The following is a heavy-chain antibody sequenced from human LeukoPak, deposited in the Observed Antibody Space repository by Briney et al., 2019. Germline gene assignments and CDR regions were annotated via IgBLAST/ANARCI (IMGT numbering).Heavy chain of an antibody. CDR2: ISAYNGNT. Sequence: ASVKVPCKASGYTFTSYGISWVRQAPGQGLEWMGWISAYNGNTNYAQKLQGRVTMTTDTSTSTAYMELRSLRSDDTAVYYCARDFVITMVRGGQVGFDYWGQGTLVTVSS. V-gene: IGHV1-18*01. CDR1: GYTFTSYG. CDR3: ARDFVITMVRGGQVGFDY. D-gene: IGHD3-10*01. J-gene: IGHJ4*02.